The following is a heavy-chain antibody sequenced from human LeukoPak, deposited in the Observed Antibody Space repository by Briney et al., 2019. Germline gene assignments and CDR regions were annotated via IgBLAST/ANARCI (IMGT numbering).Heavy chain of an antibody. CDR1: GGTFSSYT. CDR2: IIPILGIA. J-gene: IGHJ2*01. Sequence: ASVTVSCKASGGTFSSYTISWVRQAPGQGLEWMGRIIPILGIANYAQKFQGRVTITAEKSTSTAYIERSSLRCEDTGVYYCAAGPYSGCLGGNFDLWGRATLVTDCS. CDR3: AAGPYSGCLGGNFDL. D-gene: IGHD1-26*01. V-gene: IGHV1-69*02.